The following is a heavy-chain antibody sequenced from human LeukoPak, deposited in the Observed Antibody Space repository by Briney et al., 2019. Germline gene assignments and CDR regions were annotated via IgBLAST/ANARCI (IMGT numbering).Heavy chain of an antibody. J-gene: IGHJ4*02. CDR1: GFTFSNFW. V-gene: IGHV3-7*01. D-gene: IGHD3-9*01. CDR3: ATDQASDSFTIPFGC. CDR2: LKQDGSET. Sequence: GGSLRLSCAASGFTFSNFWISWVRQAPGKGLEWVANLKQDGSETYYADSVKGRFTISRDNSKNSLYLQMNSLRVEDTAVYYCATDQASDSFTIPFGCWGQGTLVTVSS.